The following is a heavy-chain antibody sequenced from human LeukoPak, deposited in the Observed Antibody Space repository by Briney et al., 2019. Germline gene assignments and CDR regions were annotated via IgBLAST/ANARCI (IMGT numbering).Heavy chain of an antibody. CDR2: ISSSSSTI. D-gene: IGHD2-2*01. CDR3: ARDQEYCSSTSCYYYYMDV. Sequence: GGSLRLSCVASQFTFSSYAMSWVRQAPGKGLEWVSYISSSSSTIYYADSVKGRFTISRDNAKNSLYLQMNSLRAEDTAVYYCARDQEYCSSTSCYYYYMDVWGKGTMVTVSS. J-gene: IGHJ6*03. CDR1: QFTFSSYA. V-gene: IGHV3-48*01.